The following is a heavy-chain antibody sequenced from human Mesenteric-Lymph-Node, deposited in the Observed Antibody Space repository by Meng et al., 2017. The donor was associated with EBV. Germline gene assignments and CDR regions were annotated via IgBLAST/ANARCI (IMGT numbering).Heavy chain of an antibody. J-gene: IGHJ4*02. D-gene: IGHD6-13*01. CDR2: INHSGST. CDR1: GGSFSGYY. V-gene: IGHV4-34*01. CDR3: VRKEQQLVHYFDY. Sequence: QVQLQQWGAGLLKPSETLSLTCAVYGGSFSGYYWSWIRQPPGKGLEWIGEINHSGSTNYNPSLKSRVTISVDTSKNQFSLKLSSVTAADTAVYYCVRKEQQLVHYFDYWGQGTLVTVSS.